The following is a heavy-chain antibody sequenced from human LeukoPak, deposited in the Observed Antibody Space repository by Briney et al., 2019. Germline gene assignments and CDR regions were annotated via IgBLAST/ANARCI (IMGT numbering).Heavy chain of an antibody. CDR1: GFTVDDYG. D-gene: IGHD6-6*01. Sequence: GGSLRLSCAASGFTVDDYGMSWLRQAPGKGLEWVSGINWNGGSTGYADSVKGRFTISRDNAKNSLYLQMNSLRAEDTALYYCTRVAGEYSSSEFAYWGQGTLVTVSS. J-gene: IGHJ4*02. V-gene: IGHV3-20*04. CDR2: INWNGGST. CDR3: TRVAGEYSSSEFAY.